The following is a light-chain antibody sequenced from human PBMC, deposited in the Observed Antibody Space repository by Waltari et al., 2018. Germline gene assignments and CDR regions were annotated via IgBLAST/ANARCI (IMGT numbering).Light chain of an antibody. Sequence: SSELTQDPAVSVALGQTVRITCQGDSLRSYYASWYQQKPGQAPVLVIYGKNNRPSGIQDRFSGASSGNTSSLTITGAQAEEEADYYCNSRDSSGNLVVFGGGTKLTVL. CDR3: NSRDSSGNLVV. CDR1: SLRSYY. CDR2: GKN. V-gene: IGLV3-19*01. J-gene: IGLJ2*01.